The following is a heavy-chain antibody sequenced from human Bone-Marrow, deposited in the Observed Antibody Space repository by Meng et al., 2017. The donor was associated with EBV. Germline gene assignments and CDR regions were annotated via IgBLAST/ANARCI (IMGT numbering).Heavy chain of an antibody. CDR1: GFTFSSYW. V-gene: IGHV3-74*01. Sequence: EVQRVESGGGLVQAGVSLTLSCAASGFTFSSYWMHWLRQGPGKGLVWVSRINSDGSSTSYADSVKGRFTISRDNAKNTLYLQMNSLRAEDTAVYYCASPMVQRVTWGQGTLVTVSS. CDR3: ASPMVQRVT. J-gene: IGHJ5*02. D-gene: IGHD3-10*01. CDR2: INSDGSST.